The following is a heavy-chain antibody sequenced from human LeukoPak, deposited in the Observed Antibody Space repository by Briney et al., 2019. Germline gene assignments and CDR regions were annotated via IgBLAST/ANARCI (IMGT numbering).Heavy chain of an antibody. J-gene: IGHJ5*02. CDR1: GYTFTAYY. CDR3: ARDNFRDSEGNWFDP. V-gene: IGHV1-2*02. CDR2: INPYSGDT. D-gene: IGHD2-21*02. Sequence: GASVKVSCKASGYTFTAYYMHWVRQAPGQGLEYMGWINPYSGDTNFAQRFQGRVTMTRDTSISTAYMELSTLRSDDTALYYCARDNFRDSEGNWFDPWGQGTQVTASS.